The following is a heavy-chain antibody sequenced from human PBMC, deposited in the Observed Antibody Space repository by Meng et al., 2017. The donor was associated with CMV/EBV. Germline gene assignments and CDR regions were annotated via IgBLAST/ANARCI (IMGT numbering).Heavy chain of an antibody. V-gene: IGHV4-59*01. CDR3: ARSLVVVPAVQTYYYYYGMDV. Sequence: GSLRLSCTVSGGSISSYYWSWIRQPPGKGLEWIGYIYYSGSTNYNLSLKSRVTISVDTSKNQFSLKLSSVTAADTAVYYCARSLVVVPAVQTYYYYYGMDVWGQGTTVTVSS. D-gene: IGHD2-2*01. J-gene: IGHJ6*02. CDR2: IYYSGST. CDR1: GGSISSYY.